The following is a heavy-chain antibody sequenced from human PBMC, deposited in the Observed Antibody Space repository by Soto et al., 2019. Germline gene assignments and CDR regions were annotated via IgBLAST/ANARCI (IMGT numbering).Heavy chain of an antibody. V-gene: IGHV3-33*05. J-gene: IGHJ6*03. Sequence: QVQLVESGGGVVQPGTSLRLSCAASGFTFSSYGLHWVRQAPGKGLEWVAVLSYDGSNEFYGDSVKGRFTISRDNSKNTLYLQMNSLRAEDTAVYYCAKWFGEAYYYYFYMDVWGKGTTVTVSS. CDR3: AKWFGEAYYYYFYMDV. D-gene: IGHD3-10*01. CDR1: GFTFSSYG. CDR2: LSYDGSNE.